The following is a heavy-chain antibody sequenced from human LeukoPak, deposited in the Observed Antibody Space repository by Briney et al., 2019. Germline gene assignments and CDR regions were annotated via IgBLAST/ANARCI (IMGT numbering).Heavy chain of an antibody. V-gene: IGHV3-23*01. CDR1: GFAVGSNY. Sequence: GGSLRLSCVASGFAVGSNYTSWVRQAPGKGLEWVSAISGSGGSTYYADSVKGRFTISRDNSKNTLYLQMNSLRAEDTAVYYCAGTYSGSYSGPDYWGQGTLVTVSS. CDR2: ISGSGGST. D-gene: IGHD1-26*01. CDR3: AGTYSGSYSGPDY. J-gene: IGHJ4*02.